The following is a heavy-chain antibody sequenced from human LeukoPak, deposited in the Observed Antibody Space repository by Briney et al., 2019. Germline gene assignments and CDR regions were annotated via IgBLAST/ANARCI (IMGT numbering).Heavy chain of an antibody. V-gene: IGHV3-7*04. CDR1: GFTFSSYR. Sequence: GGSLRLSCAASGFTFSSYRMNWVRQAPGKGLEGVAHIKEDGSDKYHVDSVKGRFTISRDNAKNSLYLQMNSLRAEDTAVYYCARELNWDADYWGQGTLVTVSS. D-gene: IGHD1-1*01. CDR3: ARELNWDADY. J-gene: IGHJ4*02. CDR2: IKEDGSDK.